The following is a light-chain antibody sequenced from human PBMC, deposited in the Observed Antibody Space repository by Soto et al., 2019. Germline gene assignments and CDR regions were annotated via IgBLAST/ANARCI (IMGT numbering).Light chain of an antibody. Sequence: EIVFTQSPATLSLSPGERATVSCRASQSVSSYLAWYQQKPGQAPRLLIYDASNRATGIPARFSGSGSGTDFTLTISSLEPEDFAVYYCQQRSNWPPGLTFGGGTKVDIK. CDR2: DAS. CDR1: QSVSSY. J-gene: IGKJ4*01. V-gene: IGKV3-11*01. CDR3: QQRSNWPPGLT.